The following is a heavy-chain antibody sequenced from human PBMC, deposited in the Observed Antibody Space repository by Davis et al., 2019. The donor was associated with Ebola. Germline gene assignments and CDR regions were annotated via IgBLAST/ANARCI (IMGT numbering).Heavy chain of an antibody. CDR2: IGSDGIHT. Sequence: PGGSLRLSCAGSGFTFSSYTMNWVRQAPGKGLEWVSSIGSDGIHTFHADSVKGRFTISRDNAKNSLYLQMNSLRAKDTAVYYCARDIPFSCYDYWGPGTLVTVSS. J-gene: IGHJ4*02. D-gene: IGHD2-2*01. CDR3: ARDIPFSCYDY. CDR1: GFTFSSYT. V-gene: IGHV3-21*01.